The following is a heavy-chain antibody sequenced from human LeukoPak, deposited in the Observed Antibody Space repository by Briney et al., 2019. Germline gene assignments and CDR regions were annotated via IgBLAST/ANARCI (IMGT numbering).Heavy chain of an antibody. CDR2: IIPILGIA. CDR1: GGTFSSYA. Sequence: SVKVSCKASGGTFSSYAISWVRQAPGQGLEWMGRIIPILGIANYAQKFQGRVTITADKSTSTAYMELSSLRSEDTAVYYCARDRGYSNYVYYYYYGMDVWGQGTTVTVSS. V-gene: IGHV1-69*04. CDR3: ARDRGYSNYVYYYYYGMDV. J-gene: IGHJ6*02. D-gene: IGHD4-11*01.